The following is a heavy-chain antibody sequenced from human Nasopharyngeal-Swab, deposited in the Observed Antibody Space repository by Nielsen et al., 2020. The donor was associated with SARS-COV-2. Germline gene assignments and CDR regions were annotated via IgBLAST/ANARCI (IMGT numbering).Heavy chain of an antibody. CDR1: GFTFSDYA. CDR2: FSYDGSKR. D-gene: IGHD3-10*01. Sequence: GGSLRLSFAAFGFTFSDYAMHLGRQAPGQGLEGVALFSYDGSKRYFADSMKGRFSISRDNIKNILYLQMDSLRADDTAVYYCAKDHFYDSGSYDRLYFDFWGQGTLVTVSS. J-gene: IGHJ4*02. V-gene: IGHV3-30*18. CDR3: AKDHFYDSGSYDRLYFDF.